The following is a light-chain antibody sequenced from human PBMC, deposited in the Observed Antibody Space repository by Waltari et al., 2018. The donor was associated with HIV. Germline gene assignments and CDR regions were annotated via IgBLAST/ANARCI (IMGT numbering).Light chain of an antibody. CDR3: FSYVGSSLWV. Sequence: QSVLTQPASVSGSPGQSITISCTGPSSDVGNYHLVSWYQQHPGKAPKLIIYEVTERPSGVSNRFSGFKSANTASLTISGVQAEDEADYYCFSYVGSSLWVFGGGTKLTVL. CDR1: SSDVGNYHL. CDR2: EVT. V-gene: IGLV2-23*02. J-gene: IGLJ3*02.